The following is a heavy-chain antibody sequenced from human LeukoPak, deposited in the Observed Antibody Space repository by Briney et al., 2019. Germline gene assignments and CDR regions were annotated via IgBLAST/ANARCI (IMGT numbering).Heavy chain of an antibody. CDR3: AKDGAD. D-gene: IGHD3-16*01. V-gene: IGHV3-30*18. CDR1: GFIFSNHV. CDR2: ISYDGSNK. J-gene: IGHJ4*02. Sequence: GGSLRLSCAASGFIFSNHVMHWVRQAPGKGLEWVAVISYDGSNKYYTDSVKGRFTISRDNSKNTLYLQMNSLRIEDTALYYCAKDGADWGRGTLVTVSS.